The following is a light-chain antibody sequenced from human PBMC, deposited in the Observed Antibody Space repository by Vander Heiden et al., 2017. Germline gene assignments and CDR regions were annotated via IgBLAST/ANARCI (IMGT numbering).Light chain of an antibody. V-gene: IGKV3-15*01. CDR1: QSVRTN. CDR3: QQYNSWPWT. CDR2: GAS. Sequence: DILITQSPATLSVSPGERVTLSCRASQSVRTNSAWYQQKPGQPPRVLIFGASTRATGIPARFTGSGSETEFTLTISSLQSEDFAHYFCQQYNSWPWTFGQGTKVQL. J-gene: IGKJ1*01.